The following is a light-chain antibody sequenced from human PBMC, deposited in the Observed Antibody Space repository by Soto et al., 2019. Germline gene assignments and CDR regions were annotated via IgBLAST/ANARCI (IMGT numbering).Light chain of an antibody. V-gene: IGKV1-33*01. Sequence: DIQMTQSPSSLSASVGDRFTITCQASQDISNYLNWYQQKPGKAPKLLIYDASNLETGVPSRFSGSGSGTDFTFTISSLQPEDIATYYCQQYDNLSYTFGQGTKVDIK. J-gene: IGKJ2*01. CDR3: QQYDNLSYT. CDR1: QDISNY. CDR2: DAS.